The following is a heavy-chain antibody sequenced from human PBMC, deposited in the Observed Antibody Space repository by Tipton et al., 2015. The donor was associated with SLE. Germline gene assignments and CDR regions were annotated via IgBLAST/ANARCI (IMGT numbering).Heavy chain of an antibody. CDR2: IFYSGNT. J-gene: IGHJ5*02. V-gene: IGHV4-59*08. D-gene: IGHD5/OR15-5a*01. CDR3: ARHNGRAVSRLDP. Sequence: TLSLTCTVSDGSVSGYYWSWIRQPPGKGLEWIGYIFYSGNTYYNPSLKSRVTISVDTSKNQFSLKLSSVTAADTAIYYCARHNGRAVSRLDPWGQGTLVTVSS. CDR1: DGSVSGYY.